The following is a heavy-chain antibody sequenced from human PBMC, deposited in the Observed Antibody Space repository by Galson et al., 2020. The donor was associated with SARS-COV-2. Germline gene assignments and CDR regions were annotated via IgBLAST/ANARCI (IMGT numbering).Heavy chain of an antibody. CDR1: GFTFSSYG. CDR2: ISYDGSNK. D-gene: IGHD6-13*01. J-gene: IGHJ6*02. CDR3: AKMPDRLRQQLHPGIDYYYYYGRDV. V-gene: IGHV3-30*18. Sequence: GGSLRLSCAASGFTFSSYGMHWVRQAPGKGLEWVAVISYDGSNKYYADSVKGRFTISRDNSKNTLYLQMNSLTAEDTAVYYCAKMPDRLRQQLHPGIDYYYYYGRDVWGQGTTVTVAS.